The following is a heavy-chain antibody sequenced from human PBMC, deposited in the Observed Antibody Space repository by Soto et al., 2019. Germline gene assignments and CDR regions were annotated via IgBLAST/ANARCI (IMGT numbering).Heavy chain of an antibody. J-gene: IGHJ6*02. CDR2: IRSKAYGGTT. V-gene: IGHV3-49*04. D-gene: IGHD2-2*01. CDR1: GFTFGDYA. Sequence: GGSLRLSCTASGFTFGDYAMSWVRQAPGKGLEWVGSIRSKAYGGTTEYAASVKGRFTISRDDSKSIACLQMNSLKTEDTAVYYCTRDRISQYQLLRTFYYYYGMDVWGQGTTVTVSS. CDR3: TRDRISQYQLLRTFYYYYGMDV.